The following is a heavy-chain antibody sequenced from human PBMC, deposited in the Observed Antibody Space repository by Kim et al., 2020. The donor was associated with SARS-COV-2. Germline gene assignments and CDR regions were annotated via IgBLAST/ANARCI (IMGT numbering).Heavy chain of an antibody. J-gene: IGHJ4*02. D-gene: IGHD6-19*01. V-gene: IGHV3-21*01. CDR3: ARALAVAGDGYFDY. Sequence: ADQVKGRFTISRDNAKNSLYLQMNSLRAEDTAVYYCARALAVAGDGYFDYWGQGTLDTVSS.